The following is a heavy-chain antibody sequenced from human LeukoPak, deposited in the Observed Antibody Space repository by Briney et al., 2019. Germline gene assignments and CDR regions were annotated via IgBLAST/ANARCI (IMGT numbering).Heavy chain of an antibody. Sequence: TGGSLRLSCAASGFTFSSYWMSWVRQAPGKGLEWVANIKQDGSEKYYVDSVKGRFTISRDNAKNSLYLQMNSLRAEDTAVYYCARTRRNAPYYSDYWGQGTLVTVSS. J-gene: IGHJ4*02. V-gene: IGHV3-7*01. CDR3: ARTRRNAPYYSDY. CDR2: IKQDGSEK. CDR1: GFTFSSYW. D-gene: IGHD2-2*01.